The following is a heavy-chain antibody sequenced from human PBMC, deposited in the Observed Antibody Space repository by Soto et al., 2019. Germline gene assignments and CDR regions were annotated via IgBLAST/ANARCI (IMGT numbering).Heavy chain of an antibody. CDR3: ARAQPTYSSSYFDY. CDR1: GFTFSSYA. V-gene: IGHV3-23*01. J-gene: IGHJ4*02. D-gene: IGHD3-22*01. Sequence: PGGSLRLSCAASGFTFSSYAMSWVRQAPGKGLGCVSTISGRGDDTYYTDSVKGRFTISRDNSKNTLYVHMNSLRAEDTAVYYCARAQPTYSSSYFDYWGQGTLVTVSS. CDR2: ISGRGDDT.